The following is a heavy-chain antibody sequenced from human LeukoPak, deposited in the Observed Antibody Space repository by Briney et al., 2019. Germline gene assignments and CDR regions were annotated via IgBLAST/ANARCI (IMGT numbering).Heavy chain of an antibody. CDR3: AKASGGSCYSGVDY. Sequence: GGSLRLSCAASGFIFSTYGMHWVRQAPGKGLEWVAAISHDGGNRVYADSVKGRFTISRDNSKNTLYLQMNSLRADDTAVYYCAKASGGSCYSGVDYWGQGTLVTVSS. V-gene: IGHV3-30*18. CDR2: ISHDGGNR. J-gene: IGHJ4*02. CDR1: GFIFSTYG. D-gene: IGHD2-15*01.